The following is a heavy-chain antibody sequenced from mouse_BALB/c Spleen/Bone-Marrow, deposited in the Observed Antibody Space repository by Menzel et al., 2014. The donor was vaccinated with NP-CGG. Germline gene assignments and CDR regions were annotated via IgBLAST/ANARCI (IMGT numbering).Heavy chain of an antibody. D-gene: IGHD1-2*01. CDR1: GYTFTSYW. V-gene: IGHV1-7*01. J-gene: IGHJ3*01. CDR2: INPSTGYT. Sequence: VQRVESGAELAKPGASVKMSCKASGYTFTSYWMHWVKQRPGQGLEWIGYINPSTGYTDYNQKFKDKATLTADKSSSTAYMQLSSLTSEDSAVYYCARVYYGYFFAYWGQGTLVTVSA. CDR3: ARVYYGYFFAY.